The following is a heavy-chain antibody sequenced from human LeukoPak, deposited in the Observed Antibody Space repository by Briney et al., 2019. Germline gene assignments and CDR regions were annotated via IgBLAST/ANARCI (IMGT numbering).Heavy chain of an antibody. CDR2: IIPIFGTA. Sequence: SVKVSCKASGGTFSSYAISWVRQAPGQGLEWMGGIIPIFGTANYAQKFQGRVTMTRDTSTSTVYMELSSLRSEDTAVYYCASSVVVVTAPLDYWGQGTLVTVSS. J-gene: IGHJ4*02. V-gene: IGHV1-69*05. CDR3: ASSVVVVTAPLDY. D-gene: IGHD2-21*02. CDR1: GGTFSSYA.